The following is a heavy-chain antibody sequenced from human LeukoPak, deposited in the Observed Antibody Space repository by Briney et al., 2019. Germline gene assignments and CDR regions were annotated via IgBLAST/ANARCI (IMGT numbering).Heavy chain of an antibody. CDR1: GFTFSSYA. J-gene: IGHJ4*02. Sequence: PGGSLRLSCAASGFTFSSYAMHWVRQAPGKGLEGLSFIRYDGSIKYYADSVEGRFTISRDNSKNTLYLQMNSLRADDTAVYYCAKGIAVAGTELADWGQGTLVTVSA. CDR3: AKGIAVAGTELAD. D-gene: IGHD6-19*01. V-gene: IGHV3-30*02. CDR2: IRYDGSIK.